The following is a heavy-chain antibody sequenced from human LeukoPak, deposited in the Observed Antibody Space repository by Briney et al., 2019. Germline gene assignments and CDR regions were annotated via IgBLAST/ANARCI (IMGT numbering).Heavy chain of an antibody. Sequence: PGGSLRLSCATSGFTFSTFWMHWVRQAPGKGLVWVSRINHDGSSTNYADSVKGRFTISRDNAKNTLYLQMNSLRAEDTAVYYCARQNYDSSGYRVDYWGQGTLVTVSS. J-gene: IGHJ4*02. V-gene: IGHV3-74*01. CDR2: INHDGSST. CDR1: GFTFSTFW. D-gene: IGHD3-22*01. CDR3: ARQNYDSSGYRVDY.